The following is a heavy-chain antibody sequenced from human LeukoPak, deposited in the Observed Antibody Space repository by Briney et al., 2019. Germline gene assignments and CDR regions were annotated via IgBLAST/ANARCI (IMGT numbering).Heavy chain of an antibody. D-gene: IGHD2-15*01. Sequence: GGSLRLSCAASGFTFSSYSMNWVRQAPGKGLEWVSSISSSSSYIYYADSVKGRFTISRDNAKSSLYLQMNSLRAEDTAVYYCARDPESMACSGGSCYDDRDYWGQGTLVTVSS. CDR3: ARDPESMACSGGSCYDDRDY. CDR1: GFTFSSYS. CDR2: ISSSSSYI. J-gene: IGHJ4*02. V-gene: IGHV3-21*01.